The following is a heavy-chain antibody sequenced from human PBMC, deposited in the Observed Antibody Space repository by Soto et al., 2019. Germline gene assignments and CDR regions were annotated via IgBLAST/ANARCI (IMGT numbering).Heavy chain of an antibody. Sequence: SRPPLVIHKHTVIVEFTFSGFSLSTRSLYVLWIRQPPGKALEWLALIDWDDDKYYSTSLKTRLTISKDTSKNQVVLTMTNMDPVDTATYYCARTTYYSDTSGYSTWLEPWGQGHRVTVSS. CDR3: ARTTYYSDTSGYSTWLEP. V-gene: IGHV2-70*01. CDR2: IDWDDDK. J-gene: IGHJ5*02. D-gene: IGHD3-22*01. CDR1: GFSLSTRSLY.